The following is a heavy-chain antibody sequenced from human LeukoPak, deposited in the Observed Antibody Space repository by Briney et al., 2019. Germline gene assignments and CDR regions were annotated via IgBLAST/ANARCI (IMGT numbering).Heavy chain of an antibody. D-gene: IGHD2-2*01. Sequence: ASVKVSCKASGYTFTGYHMHWVRQAPGQGLEWMGRINPSSGDTNYAQKFQGRVAMTRDTSISTAFMELTRLRSDDTAVYYCARDYCSSTSCLFDYWGQGTLVTVSS. J-gene: IGHJ4*02. CDR1: GYTFTGYH. CDR2: INPSSGDT. V-gene: IGHV1-2*06. CDR3: ARDYCSSTSCLFDY.